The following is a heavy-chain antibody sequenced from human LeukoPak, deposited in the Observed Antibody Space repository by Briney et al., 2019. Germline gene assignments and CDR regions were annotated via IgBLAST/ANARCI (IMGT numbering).Heavy chain of an antibody. CDR2: IWYDGSNK. Sequence: GGSLRLSCAASGFTFSSYGMHWVRQAPGKGLEWVAVIWYDGSNKYYADSVKGRFTISRDNSKNTLYLQMNSLRAEDTSVYYCARDYYYDSTRLYYFDYWGQGTLVTVSS. CDR1: GFTFSSYG. CDR3: ARDYYYDSTRLYYFDY. V-gene: IGHV3-33*01. J-gene: IGHJ4*02. D-gene: IGHD3-22*01.